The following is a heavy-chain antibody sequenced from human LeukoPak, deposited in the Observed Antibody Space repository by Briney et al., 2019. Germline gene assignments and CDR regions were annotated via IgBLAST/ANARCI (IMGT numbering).Heavy chain of an antibody. D-gene: IGHD3-9*01. J-gene: IGHJ4*02. CDR1: GGSISSYY. Sequence: PSETLSLTCTVSGGSISSYYWSWIRQPPGKRLEWIGYIYYSGSTNYNPSLKSRVTISVDTSKNQFSLKLSSVTAADTAVYYCARGGDILTGWEYYFDYWGQGTLVTVSS. CDR3: ARGGDILTGWEYYFDY. V-gene: IGHV4-59*08. CDR2: IYYSGST.